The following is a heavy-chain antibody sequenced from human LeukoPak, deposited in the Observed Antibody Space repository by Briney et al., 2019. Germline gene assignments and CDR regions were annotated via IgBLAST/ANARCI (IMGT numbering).Heavy chain of an antibody. V-gene: IGHV1-69*13. CDR1: GGTFSSYA. Sequence: SVKVSCKASGGTFSSYAISWVRQAPGQGLEWMGGIIPIFGTANYAQKFQGRVTITADESTSTAYMELSSLRSEDTAVYYGAREEPLPARYCGGDCYSYWGQGTLVTVSS. CDR3: AREEPLPARYCGGDCYSY. J-gene: IGHJ4*02. D-gene: IGHD2-21*02. CDR2: IIPIFGTA.